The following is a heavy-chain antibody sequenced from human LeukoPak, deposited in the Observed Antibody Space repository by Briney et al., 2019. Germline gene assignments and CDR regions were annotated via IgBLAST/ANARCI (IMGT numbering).Heavy chain of an antibody. CDR1: GGSISGGSISSYY. J-gene: IGHJ4*02. CDR2: IYNSGTT. V-gene: IGHV4-4*07. CDR3: ARGAPSDY. Sequence: SETLSLTCTVSGGSISGGSISSYYWSWVRQPAGKGLEWIGRIYNSGTTNYNPSLKSRVTMSVDTSKNQFSLKLHSVTAADTAVYYCARGAPSDYWGQGTLVTVSS.